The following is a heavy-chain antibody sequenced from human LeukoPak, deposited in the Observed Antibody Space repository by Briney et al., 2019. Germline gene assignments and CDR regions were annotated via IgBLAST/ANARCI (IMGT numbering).Heavy chain of an antibody. J-gene: IGHJ4*02. CDR3: ARDQSSGWDY. CDR2: IYDGGNT. V-gene: IGHV3-66*01. D-gene: IGHD6-19*01. Sequence: GGSLRLSCAASGFTVSSNFMSWVRQAPGKGLEWVSVIYDGGNTNYADSVKGRFTISRDNSKNTLYLQMNSLRAEDTAVYYCARDQSSGWDYWGQGTLVTVSS. CDR1: GFTVSSNF.